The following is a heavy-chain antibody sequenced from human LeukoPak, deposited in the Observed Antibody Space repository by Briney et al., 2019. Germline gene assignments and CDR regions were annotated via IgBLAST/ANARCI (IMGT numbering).Heavy chain of an antibody. Sequence: PSETLSLTCTVSGGSISSYYWNWIRQPAGKGLEWIGRIYIGGSTNYNPSLKSRVTISGDTSKNQFSLKLSSVTAADTAVYYCAREVDRSGRWFDPWGQGTLVTVSS. J-gene: IGHJ5*02. V-gene: IGHV4-4*07. CDR3: AREVDRSGRWFDP. CDR2: IYIGGST. D-gene: IGHD3-16*02. CDR1: GGSISSYY.